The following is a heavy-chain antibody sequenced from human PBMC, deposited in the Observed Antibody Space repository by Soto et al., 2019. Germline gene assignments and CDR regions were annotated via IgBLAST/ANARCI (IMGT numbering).Heavy chain of an antibody. D-gene: IGHD3-3*01. CDR3: ARLGCFFQARDS. J-gene: IGHJ4*02. CDR2: IYFGGTT. CDR1: VGSISPYY. V-gene: IGHV4-59*08. Sequence: QVQLQESGPGLVKPAETLSLTCTVSVGSISPYYWSWIRQPPGKGLEWFGYIYFGGTTKYNPYLQSRVSMSVDTSKNQFSLKLTSVTAADTAVYYCARLGCFFQARDSWGQGTLVTVSS.